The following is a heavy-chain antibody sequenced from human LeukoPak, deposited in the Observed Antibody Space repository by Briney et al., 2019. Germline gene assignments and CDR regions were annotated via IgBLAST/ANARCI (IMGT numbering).Heavy chain of an antibody. CDR1: GYTFTSYG. CDR3: ARVPIYSSGWYYGY. Sequence: GASVKVSCKASGYTFTSYGISWVRQAPGQGLEWMGWISAYNGNTNYAQKLQGRVAMTTDTSTSTAYMELRSLRSDDTAVYYCARVPIYSSGWYYGYWGQGTLVTVSS. CDR2: ISAYNGNT. D-gene: IGHD6-19*01. V-gene: IGHV1-18*04. J-gene: IGHJ4*02.